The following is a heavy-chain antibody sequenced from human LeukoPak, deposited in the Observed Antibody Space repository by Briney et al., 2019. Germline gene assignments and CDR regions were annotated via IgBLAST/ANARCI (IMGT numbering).Heavy chain of an antibody. V-gene: IGHV1-69*05. CDR1: GGTFSSYA. CDR3: ARVEAAAGDAFDI. J-gene: IGHJ3*02. CDR2: IIPIFGTA. Sequence: ASVKVSCKASGGTFSSYAISWVRQAPGQGLEWMGGIIPIFGTANYAQKLQGRVTMTTDTSTSTAYMELRSLRSDDTAVYYCARVEAAAGDAFDIWGQGTMVTVSS. D-gene: IGHD6-13*01.